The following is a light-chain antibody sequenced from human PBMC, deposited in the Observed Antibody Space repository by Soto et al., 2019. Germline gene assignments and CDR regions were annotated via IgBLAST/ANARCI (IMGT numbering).Light chain of an antibody. V-gene: IGKV3-20*01. CDR3: QQYGSSIT. J-gene: IGKJ5*01. Sequence: EIVLTQSPGTLSLSPGERAILSCRASQSVSSSYLAWYQQKPGQAPRLLIYGASSRATGIPDRFSGSGSGTDFTLTISRLEPEDFAVYYCQQYGSSITFGQGTRLEIK. CDR2: GAS. CDR1: QSVSSSY.